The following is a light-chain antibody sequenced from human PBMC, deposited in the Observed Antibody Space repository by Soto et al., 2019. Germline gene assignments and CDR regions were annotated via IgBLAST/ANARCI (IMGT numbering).Light chain of an antibody. J-gene: IGKJ1*01. V-gene: IGKV3-20*01. Sequence: IMVTLSLFTLSLSPGQRATLSWRASQSVSNYLAWYQQKPGQAPRLLIYDTSTRATGIPDRFSGSGSGTDFTLTISRLEPEDFTVYHCQQYGASPWTFGQGAKVAIK. CDR3: QQYGASPWT. CDR2: DTS. CDR1: QSVSNY.